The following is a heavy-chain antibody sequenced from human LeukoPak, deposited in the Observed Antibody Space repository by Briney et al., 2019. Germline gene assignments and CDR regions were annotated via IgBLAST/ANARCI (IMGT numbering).Heavy chain of an antibody. CDR1: GFTFSSYS. J-gene: IGHJ3*02. CDR3: ARVDSLEMATIEGAFDI. Sequence: GGSLRLSCAASGFTFSSYSMNWVRQAPGKGLEWVSSISSSSSYIYYADSVKGRFTISRDNAKNSLYLRMNSLRAEDTAVYYCARVDSLEMATIEGAFDIWGQGTMVTVSS. D-gene: IGHD5-24*01. V-gene: IGHV3-21*01. CDR2: ISSSSSYI.